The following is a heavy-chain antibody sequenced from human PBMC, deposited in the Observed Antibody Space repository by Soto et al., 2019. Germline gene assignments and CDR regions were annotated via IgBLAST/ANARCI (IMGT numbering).Heavy chain of an antibody. J-gene: IGHJ6*02. V-gene: IGHV2-5*02. D-gene: IGHD2-15*01. CDR3: AHKGGRGAGMDV. CDR1: GFSVSTSGVG. CDR2: IYWDDDK. Sequence: QITLKESGPTVVKPTQTLTLTCTFSGFSVSTSGVGVAWIRQPPGKALEWLALIYWDDDKRYSPFLQSRINITKDTSKNQVVLTMTNMDAVDTATYYCAHKGGRGAGMDVWGQGTTVTVSS.